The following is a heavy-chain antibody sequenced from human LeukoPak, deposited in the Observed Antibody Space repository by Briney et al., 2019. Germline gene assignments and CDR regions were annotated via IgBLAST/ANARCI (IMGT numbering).Heavy chain of an antibody. V-gene: IGHV3-7*01. Sequence: GGSLRLSCVASGFTFSTYWMSWVRQAPGKGLEWVANIKQDGSEKYFVDSVKGRFTISRDNAKNSLYLQMNSLRAEDTAVYYCARCSLSSSWYDPPWGDYWGQGTLVTVSS. J-gene: IGHJ4*02. CDR2: IKQDGSEK. CDR1: GFTFSTYW. D-gene: IGHD6-13*01. CDR3: ARCSLSSSWYDPPWGDY.